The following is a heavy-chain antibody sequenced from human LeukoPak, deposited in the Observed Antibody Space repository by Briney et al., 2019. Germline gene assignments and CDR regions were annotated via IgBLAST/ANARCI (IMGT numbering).Heavy chain of an antibody. CDR1: GGSFSGYY. D-gene: IGHD7-27*01. Sequence: SETLSLTCAVYGGSFSGYYWSWIRQPPGKGLEWIGEINHSGSTNYNPSLKSRVTISVDTSKNQFSLKLSSVTAADTAVYYCARVLPITGDAPWGQGTLVTVSS. V-gene: IGHV4-34*01. CDR2: INHSGST. CDR3: ARVLPITGDAP. J-gene: IGHJ5*02.